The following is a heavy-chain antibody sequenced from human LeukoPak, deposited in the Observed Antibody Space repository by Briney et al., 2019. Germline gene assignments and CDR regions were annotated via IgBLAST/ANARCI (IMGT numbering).Heavy chain of an antibody. D-gene: IGHD2-21*01. CDR2: IWYDGGIK. J-gene: IGHJ5*02. CDR1: GFTFSNHG. CDR3: ARWADSKRFDT. Sequence: PGGSLRLSCAASGFTFSNHGMHWVRQAPGKGLEWVSDIWYDGGIKYYADSVKGRFTISRDNVKNMLCLQINSLRAEDTAVYYCARWADSKRFDTCGQGALVTASS. V-gene: IGHV3-33*01.